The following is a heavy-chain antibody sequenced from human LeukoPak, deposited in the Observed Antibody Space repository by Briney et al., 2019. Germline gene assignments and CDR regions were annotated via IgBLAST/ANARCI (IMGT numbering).Heavy chain of an antibody. Sequence: GGSLRLSCAVSGLTFSSSWMDWVRQAPGKGLEWVASIKEDGREKLYVESLEGRLTIARDNAKESLHLQMRNLRVEDTAVYYCTRALGHSVLAFDVWGQGTVVIVS. CDR1: GLTFSSSW. V-gene: IGHV3-7*03. CDR3: TRALGHSVLAFDV. J-gene: IGHJ3*01. CDR2: IKEDGREK. D-gene: IGHD3-16*01.